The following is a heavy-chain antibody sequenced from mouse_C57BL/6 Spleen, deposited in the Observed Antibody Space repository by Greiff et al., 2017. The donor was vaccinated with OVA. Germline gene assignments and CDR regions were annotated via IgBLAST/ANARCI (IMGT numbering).Heavy chain of an antibody. J-gene: IGHJ1*03. CDR1: GYTFTSYW. D-gene: IGHD1-1*01. V-gene: IGHV1-64*01. Sequence: QVQLQQPGAELVKPGASVKLSCKASGYTFTSYWMHWVKQRPGQGLEWIGMIHPNSGSTNYNEKFKSKATLTVDKSSSTAYKQLSSLTSEDSAVYYCARPSYYYGSGDWYFDVWGTGTTVTVSS. CDR3: ARPSYYYGSGDWYFDV. CDR2: IHPNSGST.